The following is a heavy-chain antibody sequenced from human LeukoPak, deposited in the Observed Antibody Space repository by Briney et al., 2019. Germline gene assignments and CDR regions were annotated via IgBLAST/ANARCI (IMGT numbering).Heavy chain of an antibody. Sequence: GSLRLSCAASGFTFSSYAMHWVRQAPGKGLEWVAVISYDGSNKYYADSVKGRFTISRDNSKNTLYLQMNSLSADDTGVYYCARDHLGPMDYWGQGTLVTVSS. CDR2: ISYDGSNK. D-gene: IGHD1-26*01. J-gene: IGHJ4*02. CDR3: ARDHLGPMDY. CDR1: GFTFSSYA. V-gene: IGHV3-30-3*01.